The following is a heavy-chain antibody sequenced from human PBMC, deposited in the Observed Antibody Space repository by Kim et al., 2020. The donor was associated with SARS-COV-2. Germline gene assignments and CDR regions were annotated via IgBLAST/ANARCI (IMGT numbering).Heavy chain of an antibody. Sequence: GGSLRLSCAASGFTVSNYIMTWVRQAPGKGLEWVSSISGSGDTTYYADSVKGRFTISRDGYKMYLQMNSLRADGTAIYYCAKDLRGGVILRYFDYWGQGAQVTVSS. CDR2: ISGSGDTT. J-gene: IGHJ4*02. CDR1: GFTVSNYI. V-gene: IGHV3-23*01. D-gene: IGHD3-10*01. CDR3: AKDLRGGVILRYFDY.